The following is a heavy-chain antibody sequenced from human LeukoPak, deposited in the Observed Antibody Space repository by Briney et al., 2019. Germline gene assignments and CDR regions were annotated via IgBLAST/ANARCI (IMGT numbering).Heavy chain of an antibody. J-gene: IGHJ5*02. CDR1: GFTFSSYG. CDR3: ARDGVQATVTNWFDP. Sequence: GGSLRLSCAASGFTFSSYGMHWVRQAPGKGLEWVAVISYDGSNKYYADSVKGRFTISRDNAKNSLYLQMNSLRAEDTAVYYCARDGVQATVTNWFDPWGQGTLVTVSS. CDR2: ISYDGSNK. D-gene: IGHD4-17*01. V-gene: IGHV3-30*03.